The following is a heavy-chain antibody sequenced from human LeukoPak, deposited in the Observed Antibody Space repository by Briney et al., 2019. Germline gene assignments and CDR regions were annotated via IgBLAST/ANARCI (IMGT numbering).Heavy chain of an antibody. CDR2: IYYSGST. Sequence: SETLSLTCTVSGGSISSYFWSWIPQPPGKGLQWIGYIYYSGSTNYNPSLKSRVTISVDTSKNQFSLKLTSVTTADTAVYYCARGWYYYGMDVWGQGTTVTVSS. J-gene: IGHJ6*02. V-gene: IGHV4-59*01. CDR1: GGSISSYF. CDR3: ARGWYYYGMDV.